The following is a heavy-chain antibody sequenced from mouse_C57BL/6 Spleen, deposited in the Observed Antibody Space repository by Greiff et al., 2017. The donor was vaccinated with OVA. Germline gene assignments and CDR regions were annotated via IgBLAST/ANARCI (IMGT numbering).Heavy chain of an antibody. CDR2: IYPGSGST. J-gene: IGHJ1*03. CDR1: GYTFTSYW. CDR3: ASGYSNYGNFDV. D-gene: IGHD2-5*01. V-gene: IGHV1-55*01. Sequence: QVQLQQPGAELVKPGASVKMSCKASGYTFTSYWITWVKQRPGQGLEWIGDIYPGSGSTNYNEKFKSKATLTVDTSSSTAYMQLSSLTSEDSAVYYCASGYSNYGNFDVWGTGTTVTVSS.